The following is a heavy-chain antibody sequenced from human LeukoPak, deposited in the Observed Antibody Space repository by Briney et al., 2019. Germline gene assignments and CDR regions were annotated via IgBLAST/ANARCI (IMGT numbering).Heavy chain of an antibody. CDR2: IIPILGTA. CDR3: ARGFHDDGDCFDY. V-gene: IGHV1-69*05. D-gene: IGHD4-17*01. J-gene: IGHJ4*02. CDR1: GGTFSSYA. Sequence: SVKVSCKASGGTFSSYAISRVRHAPGQGVEWMGGIIPILGTANYAQKFQGRVTITTDESTSTAYMELSSLRSEDTAVYYCARGFHDDGDCFDYWGQGTLVTVSS.